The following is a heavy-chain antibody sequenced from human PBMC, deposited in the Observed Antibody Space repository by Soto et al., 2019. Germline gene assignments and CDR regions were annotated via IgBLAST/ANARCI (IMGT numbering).Heavy chain of an antibody. CDR1: GFTFSSYS. J-gene: IGHJ4*02. CDR2: ISSSSSYI. CDR3: ARAVSKYSGYDFDY. V-gene: IGHV3-21*01. Sequence: EVQLVESGGGLVKPGGSLRLSCAASGFTFSSYSMNWVRQAPGKGLEWVSSISSSSSYIYYADSVKGRFTISRDNAKNSLYLQMNSLRAEDTAVYYCARAVSKYSGYDFDYWGQGTVVTVPS. D-gene: IGHD5-12*01.